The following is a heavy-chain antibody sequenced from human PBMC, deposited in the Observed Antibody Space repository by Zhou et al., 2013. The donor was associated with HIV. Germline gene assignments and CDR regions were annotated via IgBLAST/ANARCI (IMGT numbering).Heavy chain of an antibody. D-gene: IGHD6-6*01. Sequence: QVQLVQSGAEVKKSGSSVKVSCKASGGTFANYAFSWVRLAPGQGLEWLGDIVPIFNKPNYAQKFQDRLTITADEPTSTAYMELSSLRSEDTAVYYCARDHGREYSSSSPYYYYYMDVWGKGTTVTVSS. V-gene: IGHV1-69*12. J-gene: IGHJ6*03. CDR1: GGTFANYA. CDR3: ARDHGREYSSSSPYYYYYMDV. CDR2: IVPIFNKP.